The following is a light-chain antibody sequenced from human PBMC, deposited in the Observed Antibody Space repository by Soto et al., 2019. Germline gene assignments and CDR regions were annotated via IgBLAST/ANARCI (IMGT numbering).Light chain of an antibody. J-gene: IGKJ1*01. CDR3: QQYNNWPPPT. CDR1: QSVSSN. Sequence: EIVMTQSPATLSVSPGERATLSCRARQSVSSNLAWYQQKPGQAPRLLSYGASTRATGIPARFSGSGSGTEFTLTISSLQSEDFAVYYCQQYNNWPPPTFGQGTKVEIK. CDR2: GAS. V-gene: IGKV3-15*01.